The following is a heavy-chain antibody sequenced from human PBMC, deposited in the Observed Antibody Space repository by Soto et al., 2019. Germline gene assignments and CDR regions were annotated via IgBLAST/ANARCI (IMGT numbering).Heavy chain of an antibody. CDR1: TSSNSY. CDR3: VKDRFVDY. J-gene: IGHJ4*02. CDR2: ISENGDIA. Sequence: TSSNSYMHCVRHTLEKGLQYVSSISENGDIAYYTDSVKGRFTISRDNSKSTVYLQMSSLRVEDTGVYYCVKDRFVDYWGQGVMVTVSS. V-gene: IGHV3-64D*06.